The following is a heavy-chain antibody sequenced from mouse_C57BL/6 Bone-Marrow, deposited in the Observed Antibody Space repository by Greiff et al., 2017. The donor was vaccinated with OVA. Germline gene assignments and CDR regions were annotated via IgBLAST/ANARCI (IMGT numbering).Heavy chain of an antibody. J-gene: IGHJ4*01. Sequence: EVKVVESGGDLVKPGGSLKLSCAASGFTFSSYGMSWVRQTPDKRLEWVATISSGGSYTYYPDSVKGRFTISRDNAKNTLYLQMSSLKSEDTAMYYCARYGNFYYYAMDYWGQGTSVTVSS. CDR1: GFTFSSYG. CDR2: ISSGGSYT. CDR3: ARYGNFYYYAMDY. V-gene: IGHV5-6*01. D-gene: IGHD2-1*01.